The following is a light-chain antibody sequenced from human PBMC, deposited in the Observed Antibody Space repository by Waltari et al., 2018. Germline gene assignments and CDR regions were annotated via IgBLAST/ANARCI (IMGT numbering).Light chain of an antibody. V-gene: IGLV4-69*01. J-gene: IGLJ3*02. CDR1: RAHSTYA. CDR3: QTWGTGAV. CDR2: FNSDGSH. Sequence: QLVLTQSPSASASLGASVKLTSTLRRAHSTYAVPWHQQQPARGPRFLMRFNSDGSHPKGDGIPDRFSGSTSGAERYLSISSLQAEDEGDYYCQTWGTGAVFGGGTKLTVL.